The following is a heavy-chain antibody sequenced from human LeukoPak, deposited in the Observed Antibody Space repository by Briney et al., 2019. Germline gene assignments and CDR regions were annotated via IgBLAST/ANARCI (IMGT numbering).Heavy chain of an antibody. J-gene: IGHJ6*03. CDR2: IYYSGTT. V-gene: IGHV4-39*01. CDR3: AVLTGPYLGYMDV. CDR1: GGSISSSSYY. D-gene: IGHD1-14*01. Sequence: PSETLSLTCTVSGGSISSSSYYWGWIRQPPGKGLEWIGSIYYSGTTYYNPSLKSRVTISVDTSKNQFSLKLSSVTAADTAVYYCAVLTGPYLGYMDVWGKGTTVTVAS.